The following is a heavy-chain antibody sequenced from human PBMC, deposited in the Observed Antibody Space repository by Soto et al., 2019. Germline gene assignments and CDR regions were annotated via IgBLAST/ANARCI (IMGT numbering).Heavy chain of an antibody. CDR1: GYAFTTYG. D-gene: IGHD1-1*01. Sequence: QVHLVQSGAEVKKPGASVKVSCKGSGYAFTTYGITWVRQAPGQGLEWMGWISAHNGNTNYVQKLQGRVTVTRDTSTSRAYMELRSLRADDTAVYYCARGRYGDYWGQGALVTVSS. J-gene: IGHJ4*02. CDR2: ISAHNGNT. V-gene: IGHV1-18*01. CDR3: ARGRYGDY.